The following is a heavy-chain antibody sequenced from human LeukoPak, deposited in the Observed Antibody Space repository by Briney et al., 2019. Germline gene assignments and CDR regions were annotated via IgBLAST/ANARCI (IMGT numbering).Heavy chain of an antibody. V-gene: IGHV3-23*01. D-gene: IGHD2-2*01. Sequence: PGGSLRLSCAASRFTLSSYAMSWVRQAPGKGLEWVSAISGSGGSTYYAHSVKGRFTISRDNSKNTLYLQMNSLRAEDTDVYYCAKDGEREYCSSTSCYSDDYYYYYMDVWGKGTTVTVSS. CDR2: ISGSGGST. J-gene: IGHJ6*03. CDR1: RFTLSSYA. CDR3: AKDGEREYCSSTSCYSDDYYYYYMDV.